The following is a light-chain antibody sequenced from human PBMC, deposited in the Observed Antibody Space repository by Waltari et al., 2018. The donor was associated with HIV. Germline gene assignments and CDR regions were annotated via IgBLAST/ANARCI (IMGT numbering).Light chain of an antibody. CDR2: DVT. CDR1: SNDVGDYNH. V-gene: IGLV2-14*03. J-gene: IGLJ1*01. Sequence: QSALTQPASVSGSPGQSITISCIGSSNDVGDYNHVAWYQQHPDKAPKLLIYDVTNRPPAVSNRFSCSKSGNTASLAISGLQAEDEADYFCTAYTYSTRSYVFGTGTKVTVL. CDR3: TAYTYSTRSYV.